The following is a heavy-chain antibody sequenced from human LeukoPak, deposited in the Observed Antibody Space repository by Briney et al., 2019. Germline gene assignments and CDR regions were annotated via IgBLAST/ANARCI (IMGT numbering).Heavy chain of an antibody. D-gene: IGHD3-22*01. V-gene: IGHV3-21*01. J-gene: IGHJ4*02. CDR2: ISISSSYI. CDR1: GFTFSSYS. CDR3: ARVTGYENYYDSSGYYYYFDY. Sequence: GGSLRLSCAASGFTFSSYSMNWVRQAPGKGLEWLSSISISSSYIYYADSEKDRFTISRDNAKNSLYLQMNSLRAEDTAVYYCARVTGYENYYDSSGYYYYFDYWGQGALVTVSS.